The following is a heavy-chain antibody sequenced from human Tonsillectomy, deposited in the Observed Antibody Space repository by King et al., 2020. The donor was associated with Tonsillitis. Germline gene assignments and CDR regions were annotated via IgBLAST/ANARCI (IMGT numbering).Heavy chain of an antibody. CDR2: IKQDGSQK. D-gene: IGHD6-19*01. CDR3: VAGRGWLFDY. CDR1: GLTFSSYW. V-gene: IGHV3-7*01. Sequence: VQLVESGGGLVQPGGSLRLSCAASGLTFSSYWMNWVRQAPGKGLEWVAIIKQDGSQKYYVDSVKGRFTISRDNAQNSLYLQMNSLRPGDTAVYYCVAGRGWLFDYWGQGTLVSVS. J-gene: IGHJ4*02.